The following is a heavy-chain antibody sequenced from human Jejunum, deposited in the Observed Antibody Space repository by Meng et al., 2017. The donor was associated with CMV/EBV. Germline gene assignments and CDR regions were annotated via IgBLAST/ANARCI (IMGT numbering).Heavy chain of an antibody. CDR2: IDSFSSTM. CDR1: GFALNTRN. J-gene: IGHJ4*02. D-gene: IGHD6-13*01. Sequence: AASGFALNTRNMNWVRQAPGKGLEWLSYIDSFSSTMYYTDSIKGRFTISRDNAKNSLYLQMNSLSAEDTAVYYCARDSIASALDYWGQGVLVTSPQ. CDR3: ARDSIASALDY. V-gene: IGHV3-48*01.